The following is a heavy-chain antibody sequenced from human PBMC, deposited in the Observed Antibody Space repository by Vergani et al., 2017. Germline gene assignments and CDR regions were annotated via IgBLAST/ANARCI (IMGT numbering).Heavy chain of an antibody. CDR3: ARGWLVPYYYYYGMDV. V-gene: IGHV1-2*02. D-gene: IGHD6-19*01. J-gene: IGHJ6*02. Sequence: QVQLVQSGAEVKKPGASVKVSCKASGYTFTGYYMHWVRQAPGQGLGWMGWINPNSGGTNYEQKFQGRITMTRDTSISTAYMVQSRLRSDDTAVYYCARGWLVPYYYYYGMDVWGQGTTVTVSS. CDR2: INPNSGGT. CDR1: GYTFTGYY.